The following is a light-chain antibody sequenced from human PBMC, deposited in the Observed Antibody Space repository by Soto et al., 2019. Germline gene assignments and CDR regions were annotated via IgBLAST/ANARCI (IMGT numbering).Light chain of an antibody. CDR2: EVS. Sequence: QSVLTQPPSVSGSPGQSVTISCTGTSSDIGGYNYVSWYQQHPGKAPKLMIYEVSKRPSGVPDRFSGSKSGNTASLTVSGLLTEEEADYYCSSYAGGKCSGVLGGGTKLTVL. CDR1: SSDIGGYNY. J-gene: IGLJ2*01. V-gene: IGLV2-8*01. CDR3: SSYAGGKCSGV.